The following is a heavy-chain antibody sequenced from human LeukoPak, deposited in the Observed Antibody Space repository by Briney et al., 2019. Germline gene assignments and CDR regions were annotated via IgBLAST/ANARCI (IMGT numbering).Heavy chain of an antibody. CDR3: ARETGTTTLGFDP. CDR1: GFTFSNAW. D-gene: IGHD1-1*01. CDR2: IKSKTDGGTT. J-gene: IGHJ5*02. Sequence: KTGGSLRLSCAASGFTFSNAWMSWVRQAPGKGLEWVGRIKSKTDGGTTDYAAPVKGRFTISRDDSKNTLYLQMNSLKTEDTAVYYCARETGTTTLGFDPWGQGTLVTVSS. V-gene: IGHV3-15*01.